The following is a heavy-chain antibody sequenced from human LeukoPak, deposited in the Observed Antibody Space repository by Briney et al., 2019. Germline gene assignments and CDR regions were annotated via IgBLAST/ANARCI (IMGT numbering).Heavy chain of an antibody. Sequence: ASVKVSCKASGYTFISYSMNWVRQAPGQGLEWMGWINTNTGNPTYAQGFTGRFVFSLDTSVSTAYLQISSLKAEDTAVYHCAKVPYSSSTVEFDYWGQGTLVTVSS. J-gene: IGHJ4*02. V-gene: IGHV7-4-1*02. CDR3: AKVPYSSSTVEFDY. CDR1: GYTFISYS. D-gene: IGHD6-6*01. CDR2: INTNTGNP.